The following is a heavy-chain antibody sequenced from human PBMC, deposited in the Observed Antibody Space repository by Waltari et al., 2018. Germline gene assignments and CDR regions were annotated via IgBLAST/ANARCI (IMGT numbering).Heavy chain of an antibody. CDR1: DFRISAYY. Sequence: QLVESGGGLVKPGGSLRLSCEASDFRISAYYMSWLRQAPGRGLEWLSYISISSSYTNYTDSVKGRFTISRNNAKNLVYLEMNNLRPEDTAVYFCARDKGDAFWYFDLWGRGTLVSVSS. J-gene: IGHJ2*01. CDR3: ARDKGDAFWYFDL. CDR2: ISISSSYT. V-gene: IGHV3-11*06. D-gene: IGHD3-16*01.